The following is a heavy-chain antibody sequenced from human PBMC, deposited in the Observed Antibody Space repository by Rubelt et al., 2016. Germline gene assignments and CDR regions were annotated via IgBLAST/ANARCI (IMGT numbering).Heavy chain of an antibody. D-gene: IGHD3-10*01. CDR1: AGSISRGGYY. Sequence: ESGPGLVKPSQTLSLTCTLSAGSISRGGYYWSWIRQHPGNGLEWIGYIYYSGSTHYNPSLKRRVTLSVDTSKNQFSLKLSSVTAADTAVYYCAREGMVRGELNFDYWGQGTLVTVSS. J-gene: IGHJ4*02. CDR2: IYYSGST. CDR3: AREGMVRGELNFDY. V-gene: IGHV4-31*03.